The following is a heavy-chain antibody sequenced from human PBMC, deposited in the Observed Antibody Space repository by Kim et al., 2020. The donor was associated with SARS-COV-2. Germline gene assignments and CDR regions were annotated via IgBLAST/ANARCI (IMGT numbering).Heavy chain of an antibody. Sequence: ASVKVSCKASGYTFTSYGISWVRQAPGQGLEWMGWISAYNGNTNYAQKLQGRVTMTTDTSTSTAYMELRSLRSDDTAVYYCARAELGYSYGPGRFDPWGQGTLVTVSS. CDR1: GYTFTSYG. D-gene: IGHD5-18*01. V-gene: IGHV1-18*01. CDR2: ISAYNGNT. CDR3: ARAELGYSYGPGRFDP. J-gene: IGHJ5*02.